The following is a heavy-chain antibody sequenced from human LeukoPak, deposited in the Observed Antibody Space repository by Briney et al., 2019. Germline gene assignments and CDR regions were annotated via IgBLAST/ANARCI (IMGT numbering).Heavy chain of an antibody. V-gene: IGHV3-7*01. CDR3: ARYGDSSSPPFDY. J-gene: IGHJ4*02. D-gene: IGHD6-6*01. Sequence: GGSLRLSCAASGFTFSSYWMSWVRQAPGKGPEWVANIKQDGSEKNYVDSVKGRFTISRDNAKNSLFVQMNSLRAEDTAVYYCARYGDSSSPPFDYSGQGTLVTVYS. CDR2: IKQDGSEK. CDR1: GFTFSSYW.